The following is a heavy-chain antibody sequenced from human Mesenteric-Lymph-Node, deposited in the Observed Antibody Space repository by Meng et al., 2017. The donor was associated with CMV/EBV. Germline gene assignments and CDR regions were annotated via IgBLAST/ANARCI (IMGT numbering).Heavy chain of an antibody. Sequence: SETLSLTCTVSGYSISSGYYWGWIRQPPGKGLEWIGSIYHSGSTYYSPSLKSRVTISVDTSKNQFSLKLSSVTAADTAVYYCARLLRITIFGVVIGQGGTFDYWGQGTLVTVSS. D-gene: IGHD3-3*01. V-gene: IGHV4-38-2*02. J-gene: IGHJ4*02. CDR2: IYHSGST. CDR1: GYSISSGYY. CDR3: ARLLRITIFGVVIGQGGTFDY.